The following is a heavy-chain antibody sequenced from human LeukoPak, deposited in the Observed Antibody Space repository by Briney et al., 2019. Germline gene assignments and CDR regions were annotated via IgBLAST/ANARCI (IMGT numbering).Heavy chain of an antibody. D-gene: IGHD4-23*01. CDR3: AKYAPPTTMVTRYFDY. V-gene: IGHV3-48*01. J-gene: IGHJ4*02. CDR2: ISSSSSTI. CDR1: GFTFSSYS. Sequence: GGSLRLSCAASGFTFSSYSMNWVRQAPGKGLEWVSYISSSSSTIYYADSVKGRFTISRDNSKNTLYLQMNSLRAEDTAVYYCAKYAPPTTMVTRYFDYWGQGAQVTVSS.